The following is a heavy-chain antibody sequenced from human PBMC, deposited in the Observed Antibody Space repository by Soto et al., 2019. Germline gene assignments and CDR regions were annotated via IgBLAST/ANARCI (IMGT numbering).Heavy chain of an antibody. Sequence: SETLSLTCTVSGDSFTNGFYWGFIRQSAGQGLEWLGTVYPSGNTYYNPSVRGRVSMSIDPSKNQFSLSLTSVTAADTARYFCVGYTASHNWFDPWGQGTLVTVSS. J-gene: IGHJ5*02. CDR3: VGYTASHNWFDP. CDR2: VYPSGNT. D-gene: IGHD5-12*01. CDR1: GDSFTNGFY. V-gene: IGHV4-38-2*02.